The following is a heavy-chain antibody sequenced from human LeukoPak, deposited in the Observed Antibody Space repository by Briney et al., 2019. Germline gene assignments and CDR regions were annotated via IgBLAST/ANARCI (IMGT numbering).Heavy chain of an antibody. Sequence: GGSLRLSCAASGFTFSSYSMNWVRQAPGKGLEWVSSISSSSSYIYYADSVKGRFTISRDNAKNSLYLQMNSLRAEDTAVYYCARAYCGGDCYSDYYYYYYMDVWGKGTTVTISS. J-gene: IGHJ6*03. CDR2: ISSSSSYI. CDR1: GFTFSSYS. D-gene: IGHD2-21*02. CDR3: ARAYCGGDCYSDYYYYYYMDV. V-gene: IGHV3-21*01.